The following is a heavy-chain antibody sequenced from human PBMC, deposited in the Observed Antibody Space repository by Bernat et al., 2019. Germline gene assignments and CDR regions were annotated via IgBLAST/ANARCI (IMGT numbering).Heavy chain of an antibody. CDR2: IYTSGST. CDR3: AREVDTAMVIGY. J-gene: IGHJ4*02. V-gene: IGHV4-61*02. CDR1: GGSISSGSYY. D-gene: IGHD5-18*01. Sequence: QVQLQESGPGLVKPSQTLSLTCTVSGGSISSGSYYWSWIRQPAGKGLEWIGRIYTSGSTNYNPSLKSRVTISVDTSKNQFSLKLSSVTAADTAVYYCAREVDTAMVIGYWGQGTLVTVSP.